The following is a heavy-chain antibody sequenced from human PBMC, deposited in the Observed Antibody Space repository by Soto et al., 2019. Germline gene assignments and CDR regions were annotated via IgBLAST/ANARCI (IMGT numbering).Heavy chain of an antibody. D-gene: IGHD6-6*01. V-gene: IGHV3-30-3*01. J-gene: IGHJ6*01. CDR2: ISYDGSNK. CDR3: AGTREGSSLKHYDYY. Sequence: GGSLRLSCAASGFTFSSYAMHWVRQAPGKGLEWVAVISYDGSNKYYADSVKGRFTISRDNSKNTLYLQMNSLRAEDTAVYYCAGTREGSSLKHYDYY. CDR1: GFTFSSYA.